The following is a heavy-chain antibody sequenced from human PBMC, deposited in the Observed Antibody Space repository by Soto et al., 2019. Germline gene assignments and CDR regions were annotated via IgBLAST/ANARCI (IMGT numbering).Heavy chain of an antibody. CDR1: GFTFTRHS. Sequence: GVLRLSCAASGFTFTRHSMNWVRQAAGKGLEWISYISDSSGTIYYADSVKGRFTISRDNVQNSLYLQMNSLRDEDTAVYFCARVAFGPIDYWGQGTLVTVSS. CDR3: ARVAFGPIDY. V-gene: IGHV3-48*02. J-gene: IGHJ4*02. D-gene: IGHD3-16*01. CDR2: ISDSSGTI.